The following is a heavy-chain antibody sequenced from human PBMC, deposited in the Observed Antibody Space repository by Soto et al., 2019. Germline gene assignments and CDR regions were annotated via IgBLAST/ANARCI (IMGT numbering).Heavy chain of an antibody. CDR2: IIPIFGTA. CDR1: GGTFSSYA. D-gene: IGHD3-22*01. Sequence: GASVKVSCKASGGTFSSYAISWVRQAPGQGLEWMGGIIPIFGTANYAQKFQGRVTITADKSTSTAYMELSSLRSEDTAVYYCARSYYDSSGYSYYFDYWGQGTLVTVSS. V-gene: IGHV1-69*06. CDR3: ARSYYDSSGYSYYFDY. J-gene: IGHJ4*02.